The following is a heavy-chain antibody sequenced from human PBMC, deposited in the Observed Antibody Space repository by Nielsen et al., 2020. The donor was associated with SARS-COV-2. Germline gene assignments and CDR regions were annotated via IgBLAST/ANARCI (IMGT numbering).Heavy chain of an antibody. CDR2: INPSGGST. Sequence: ASVKVSCKASGYTFTSYYMHWVRQAPGQGLEWMGIINPSGGSTSYAQKFQGRVTMTRDTSTSTVYMELSSLRSENTAVYYCAREGILTGPDYWGQGTLVTVSS. V-gene: IGHV1-46*01. CDR3: AREGILTGPDY. J-gene: IGHJ4*02. CDR1: GYTFTSYY. D-gene: IGHD3-9*01.